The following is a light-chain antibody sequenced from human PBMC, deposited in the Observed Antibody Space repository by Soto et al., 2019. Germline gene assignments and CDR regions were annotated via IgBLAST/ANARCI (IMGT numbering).Light chain of an antibody. CDR3: QQYNVLPLT. J-gene: IGKJ4*01. Sequence: EIVMTQSPATLSVSPGERATLSCRASQSVSSNLAWYQQKPGQTPKLLIYVASTRATGIPARFSGSGSGTEFTLTISSLQSEDFAVYYCQQYNVLPLTFGGGTNVEFK. CDR2: VAS. CDR1: QSVSSN. V-gene: IGKV3-15*01.